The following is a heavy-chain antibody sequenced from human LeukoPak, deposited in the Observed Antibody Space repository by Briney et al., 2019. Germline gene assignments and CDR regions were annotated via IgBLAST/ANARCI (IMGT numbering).Heavy chain of an antibody. J-gene: IGHJ4*02. V-gene: IGHV5-51*01. CDR3: ARQEGALDY. Sequence: GESLKISCKTSGYTFTDNWIGWVRQIPGEGLEWMGIIYPGDSDTRYSPSFQGQVTISADKSINTVYLQWSSLKASDNAMYYCARQEGALDYRGQGTLVTVSS. CDR2: IYPGDSDT. CDR1: GYTFTDNW. D-gene: IGHD3-16*01.